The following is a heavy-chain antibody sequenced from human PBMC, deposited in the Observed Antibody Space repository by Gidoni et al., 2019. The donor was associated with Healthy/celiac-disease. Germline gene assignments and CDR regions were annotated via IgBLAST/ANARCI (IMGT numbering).Heavy chain of an antibody. CDR2: IYYSGST. Sequence: QVQLQESGPGLVKPSETLSLTCTVSGGSVSSGSYYWCWIRQPPGKGLEWIGYIYYSGSTNYNPSLKSRVTISVDTSKNQFSLKLSSVTAADTAVYYCASPADSGYDLLYWGQGTLVTVSS. D-gene: IGHD5-12*01. V-gene: IGHV4-61*01. J-gene: IGHJ4*02. CDR3: ASPADSGYDLLY. CDR1: GGSVSSGSYY.